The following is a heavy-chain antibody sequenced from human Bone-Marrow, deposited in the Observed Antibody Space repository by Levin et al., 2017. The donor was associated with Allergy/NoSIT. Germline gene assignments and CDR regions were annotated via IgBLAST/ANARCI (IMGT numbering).Heavy chain of an antibody. CDR1: GFSLSDYT. V-gene: IGHV3-21*06. Sequence: GESLKISCLASGFSLSDYTMIWVRQAPGKGLEWVASISGSSSYIFYADSVNGRFTVSRDNAKNSVYLQMSSLRADDTALYFCARDQDCGFFSGLGWFDPWGQGTQVTVSS. CDR2: ISGSSSYI. D-gene: IGHD3-16*01. J-gene: IGHJ5*02. CDR3: ARDQDCGFFSGLGWFDP.